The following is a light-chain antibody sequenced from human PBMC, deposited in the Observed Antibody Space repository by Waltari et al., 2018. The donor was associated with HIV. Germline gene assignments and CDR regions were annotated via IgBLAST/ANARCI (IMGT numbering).Light chain of an antibody. CDR3: AAWDDSLKGGA. J-gene: IGLJ1*01. V-gene: IGLV1-44*01. Sequence: QSVLAQPPSASGTPGQRVTISCSGSTSNIGGNPVSWYQQLPGTAPKLLIYSNNARPSGVPDRLSGSTSGTSASLVISGLQSEDEADYYCAAWDDSLKGGAFGTGTKVTVL. CDR1: TSNIGGNP. CDR2: SNN.